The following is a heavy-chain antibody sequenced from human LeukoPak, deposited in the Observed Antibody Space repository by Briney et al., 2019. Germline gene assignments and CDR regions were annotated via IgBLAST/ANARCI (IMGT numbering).Heavy chain of an antibody. V-gene: IGHV4-59*12. CDR1: DGSINGYY. J-gene: IGHJ4*02. D-gene: IGHD5-18*01. CDR3: ARDYQGGYGDKTVDY. CDR2: IYYTGST. Sequence: PSETLSLTCTVSDGSINGYYWSWIRQSPGKGLESLGYIYYTGSTNYNPSLKSRVTMSVDTSRNQFFLRLSSVTAADTAVYYCARDYQGGYGDKTVDYWGQGTLVTVSS.